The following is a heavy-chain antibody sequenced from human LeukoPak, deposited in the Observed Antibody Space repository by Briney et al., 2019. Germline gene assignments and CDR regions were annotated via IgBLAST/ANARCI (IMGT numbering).Heavy chain of an antibody. CDR1: GASISSYY. J-gene: IGHJ4*02. D-gene: IGHD3-10*01. CDR2: IYYSGST. Sequence: SETLSLTCTVSGASISSYYWSWIRQPPGKGLEWIGYIYYSGSTNYNPSLKSRVTMSVDTSKNQFSLKLSSVTAADTAVYYCARAYYGSGSYYNVPFDYWGQGTLVTVSS. V-gene: IGHV4-59*12. CDR3: ARAYYGSGSYYNVPFDY.